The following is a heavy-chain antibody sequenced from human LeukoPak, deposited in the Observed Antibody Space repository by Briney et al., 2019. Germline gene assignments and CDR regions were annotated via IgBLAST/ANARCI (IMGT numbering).Heavy chain of an antibody. Sequence: PSETLSLTCTVSGGSFSSHYWSWIRQPPGKGLEWIGYINYSGTTNYNPSLKSRVIMSVDTSKNQFSLRLTSVTAADTAVYYCARGGTYGSGRNQHTTLDYWGQGTLVTVSS. CDR3: ARGGTYGSGRNQHTTLDY. D-gene: IGHD3-10*01. J-gene: IGHJ4*02. V-gene: IGHV4-59*11. CDR1: GGSFSSHY. CDR2: INYSGTT.